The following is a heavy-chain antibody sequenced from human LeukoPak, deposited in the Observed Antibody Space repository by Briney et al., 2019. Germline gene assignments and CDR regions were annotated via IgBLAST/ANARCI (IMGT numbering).Heavy chain of an antibody. V-gene: IGHV3-48*02. CDR3: ATWLRALDY. D-gene: IGHD5-12*01. J-gene: IGHJ4*02. CDR2: VGRGTTTI. Sequence: RGSLRLSCAASGFTFSSYDMNWVRQAPGKGLEWVSYVGRGTTTIYYADSVRGRFTISRDNAKNSVYLQMNSLRDEDTAVYYCATWLRALDYWGQGTLVTVSS. CDR1: GFTFSSYD.